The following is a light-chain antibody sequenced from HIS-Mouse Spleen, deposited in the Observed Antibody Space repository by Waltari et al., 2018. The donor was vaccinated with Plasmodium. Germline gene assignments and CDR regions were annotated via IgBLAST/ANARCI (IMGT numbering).Light chain of an antibody. CDR2: SNN. CDR3: AAWDDSLNGWV. V-gene: IGLV1-44*01. Sequence: QSVLTQPPSASGPPGQRVTISCSGSSSNIGSNTVTWYQQLPGTAPKLLIYSNNHRPSGVPDRFSGSKSGTSASLAISGLQSEDEADYYCAAWDDSLNGWVFGGGTKLTVL. CDR1: SSNIGSNT. J-gene: IGLJ3*02.